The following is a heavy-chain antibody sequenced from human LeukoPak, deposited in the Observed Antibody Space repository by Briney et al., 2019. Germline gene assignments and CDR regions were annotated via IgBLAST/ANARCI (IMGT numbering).Heavy chain of an antibody. CDR2: IYYSGST. CDR1: GGSISSGDYS. V-gene: IGHV4-30-4*01. J-gene: IGHJ5*02. D-gene: IGHD5-12*01. Sequence: SQTLSLTCTVSGGSISSGDYSWSWIRQPPGKGLEWIGYIYYSGSTYYNPSLKSRVTISVDTSKNQFSLKLSSVTAADTAVYYCARVNVDIVAYWFDPWGQGTLVTVSP. CDR3: ARVNVDIVAYWFDP.